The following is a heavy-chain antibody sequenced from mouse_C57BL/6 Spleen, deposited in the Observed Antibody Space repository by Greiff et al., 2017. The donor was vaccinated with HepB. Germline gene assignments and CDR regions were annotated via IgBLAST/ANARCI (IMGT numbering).Heavy chain of an antibody. CDR2: ISDGGSYT. CDR1: GFTFSSYA. Sequence: EVHLVESGGGLVKPGGSLKLSCAASGFTFSSYAMSWVRQTPEKRLEWVATISDGGSYTYYPDNVKGRFTISRDNAKNNLYLQMSHLKSEDTAMYYCARDRDYYEAMDYWGQGTSVTVSS. J-gene: IGHJ4*01. D-gene: IGHD1-1*01. CDR3: ARDRDYYEAMDY. V-gene: IGHV5-4*01.